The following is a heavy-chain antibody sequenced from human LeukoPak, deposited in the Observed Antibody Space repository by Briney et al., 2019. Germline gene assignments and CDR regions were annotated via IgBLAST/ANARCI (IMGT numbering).Heavy chain of an antibody. CDR3: ARSYCGGGSCGAFDI. J-gene: IGHJ3*02. V-gene: IGHV4-59*01. CDR1: GGSISSYY. D-gene: IGHD2-15*01. Sequence: SETLSLTCTVSGGSISSYYWSWIRQPPGKGLEWIGYIYYSGNTNYNPSLKSRVTISVDTSKTQFSPRLSSVTAADTAVYYCARSYCGGGSCGAFDIWGQGTMVTVSS. CDR2: IYYSGNT.